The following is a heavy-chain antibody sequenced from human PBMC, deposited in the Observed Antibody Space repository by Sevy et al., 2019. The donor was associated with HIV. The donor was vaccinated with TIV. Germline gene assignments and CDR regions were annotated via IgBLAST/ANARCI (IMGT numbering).Heavy chain of an antibody. V-gene: IGHV4-59*01. J-gene: IGHJ4*02. D-gene: IGHD3-22*01. Sequence: SETLSLTCTVSGGSISTDYWSWIRQSPGKGLEWIGYMYYTGSTDYNPSLESRVTISVDTSKNQFSLKLSSVTAADTAIYYCARGHYYHSSGYYPTFDYWGQGTLVTVSS. CDR1: GGSISTDY. CDR3: ARGHYYHSSGYYPTFDY. CDR2: MYYTGST.